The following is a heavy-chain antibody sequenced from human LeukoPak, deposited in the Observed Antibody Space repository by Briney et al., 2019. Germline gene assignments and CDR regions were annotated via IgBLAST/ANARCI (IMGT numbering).Heavy chain of an antibody. CDR3: AREAPGAHNHFDY. CDR2: INSSSTTI. CDR1: GFTFSSYS. D-gene: IGHD1-26*01. V-gene: IGHV3-48*02. J-gene: IGHJ4*02. Sequence: GGSLRLSCAASGFTFSSYSMNWVRQAPGKGLEWLSYINSSSTTIYYADSVKGRFTISRDDAKNSLYLQMNSLRDEDTAVYYCAREAPGAHNHFDYWGQGTLVTVSS.